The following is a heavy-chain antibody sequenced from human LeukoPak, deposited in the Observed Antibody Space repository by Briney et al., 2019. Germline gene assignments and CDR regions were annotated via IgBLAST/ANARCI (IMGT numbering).Heavy chain of an antibody. D-gene: IGHD5-18*01. CDR2: IYYRGRN. V-gene: IGHV4-59*01. Sequence: AETLSLTCTVSVDSLNIYYGRWRRQPRGKGGEGVGYIYYRGRNEYNPYLTSRGNMSEDTSTSQWSLQLSSVTAADTAVYYCARVDTYGCERFDYWGQGALVTVSS. CDR3: ARVDTYGCERFDY. CDR1: VDSLNIYY. J-gene: IGHJ4*02.